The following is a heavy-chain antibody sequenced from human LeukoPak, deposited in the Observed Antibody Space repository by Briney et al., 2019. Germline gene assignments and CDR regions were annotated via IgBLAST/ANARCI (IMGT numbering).Heavy chain of an antibody. Sequence: SETLSLTCTVSGGSISSSSYYWGWIRQPPGKGLEWIGSIYYSGSTYYNPSLKSRVTISVDTSKNQFSLKLSSVTAADTAVYYCARPEVVSDYYYYMDVWGKGTTVTVSS. CDR3: ARPEVVSDYYYYMDV. D-gene: IGHD2-15*01. V-gene: IGHV4-39*01. J-gene: IGHJ6*03. CDR2: IYYSGST. CDR1: GGSISSSSYY.